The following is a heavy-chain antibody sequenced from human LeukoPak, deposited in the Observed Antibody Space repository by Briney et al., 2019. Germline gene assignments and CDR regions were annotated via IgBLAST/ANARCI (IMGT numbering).Heavy chain of an antibody. CDR1: GGSFSGYY. CDR2: INHSGST. D-gene: IGHD5-24*01. Sequence: SETLSLTCAVYGGSFSGYYWSWIRQPPGKGLEWIGGINHSGSTNYNPSLKSRVTISVDTSKNQFSLKLSSVTAADTAVYYCARGRQRCGFDPWGQGTLVTVSS. CDR3: ARGRQRCGFDP. V-gene: IGHV4-34*01. J-gene: IGHJ5*02.